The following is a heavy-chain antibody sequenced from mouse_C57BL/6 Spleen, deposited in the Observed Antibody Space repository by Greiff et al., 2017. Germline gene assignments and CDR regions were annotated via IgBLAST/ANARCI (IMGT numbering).Heavy chain of an antibody. V-gene: IGHV1-42*01. CDR1: GYSFTGYY. D-gene: IGHD1-1*01. CDR3: ARRRYYYGSSPYWYFDV. CDR2: INPSTGGT. Sequence: VQLQQSGPELVKPGASVTISCKASGYSFTGYYMNWVKQSPEKSLEWIGEINPSTGGTTYNQKFKAKATLTVDKSSSAAYMQLKSLPSEDSAVYYCARRRYYYGSSPYWYFDVWGTGTTVTVSS. J-gene: IGHJ1*03.